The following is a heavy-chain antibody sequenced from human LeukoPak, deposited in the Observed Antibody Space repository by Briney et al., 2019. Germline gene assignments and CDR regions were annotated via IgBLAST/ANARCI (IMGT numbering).Heavy chain of an antibody. Sequence: ASVKVSCKASGYTFTSYAMNWVRQAPGQGLEWMRWINTNTGNPTYAQGFTGRFVFSLDTSVSTAYLQISSLKAEDTAVYYCARDLNYDILTGYNNWFDPWGQGTLVTVSS. CDR2: INTNTGNP. CDR1: GYTFTSYA. V-gene: IGHV7-4-1*02. J-gene: IGHJ5*02. D-gene: IGHD3-9*01. CDR3: ARDLNYDILTGYNNWFDP.